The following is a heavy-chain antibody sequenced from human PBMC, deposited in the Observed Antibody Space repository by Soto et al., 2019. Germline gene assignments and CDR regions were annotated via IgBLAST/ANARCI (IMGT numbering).Heavy chain of an antibody. V-gene: IGHV2-5*02. CDR1: GSSLTTNGVG. CDR3: VHRRAARRPLYFDY. D-gene: IGHD6-6*01. J-gene: IGHJ4*02. CDR2: IYWDGDK. Sequence: SGPTLVEPTQTLTLTCTLSGSSLTTNGVGVGWIRQPPGKALEWLGIIYWDGDKTYSPSLESRLTITRDTSKNQVVLTMTNMDPVDTATYYCVHRRAARRPLYFDYWGQGTRVTVSS.